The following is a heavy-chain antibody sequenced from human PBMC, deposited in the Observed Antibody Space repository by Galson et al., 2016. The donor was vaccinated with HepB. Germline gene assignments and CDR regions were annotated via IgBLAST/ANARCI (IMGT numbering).Heavy chain of an antibody. CDR1: GYTFTNYW. J-gene: IGHJ6*03. V-gene: IGHV5-51*01. Sequence: QSGAEVKKPGESLTISCKGSGYTFTNYWIGWVRQTPGKGLEWMGIIYPDDSDTRYSPSFQGPVTISADKSISTAYLQWSSLKASDIAMYYWARVPRGGYGSSFTKKGSPKDFYYMDVWGTGTTVAVS. CDR3: ARVPRGGYGSSFTKKGSPKDFYYMDV. D-gene: IGHD3-10*01. CDR2: IYPDDSDT.